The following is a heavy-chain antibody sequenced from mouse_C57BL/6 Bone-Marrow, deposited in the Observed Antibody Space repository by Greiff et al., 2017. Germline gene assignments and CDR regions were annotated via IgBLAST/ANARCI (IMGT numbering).Heavy chain of an antibody. J-gene: IGHJ1*03. CDR1: GFNIKDDY. CDR2: IDPENGDT. Sequence: EVQLQQSGAELVRPGASVKLSCTASGFNIKDDYMHWVKQRPEQGLEWIGWIDPENGDTESASKFQGKATITADTASNTAYLQLSSLTSEDTAVYYCTTWVTTVPYWYFDVWGTGTTVTVSS. CDR3: TTWVTTVPYWYFDV. D-gene: IGHD1-1*01. V-gene: IGHV14-4*01.